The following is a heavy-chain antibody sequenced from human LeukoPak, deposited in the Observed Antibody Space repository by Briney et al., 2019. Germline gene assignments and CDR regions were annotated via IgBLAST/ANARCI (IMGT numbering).Heavy chain of an antibody. Sequence: PGGSLRLSCAASGFTVSSNYMSWVRQAPGKGLEWVSVIYGGGSTYYADSVKGRFTISRDNSKNTLYLQMNSLRGEDTAVYYCAKVLVVVPAAIDSWGQGTLVTVSS. J-gene: IGHJ4*02. CDR2: IYGGGST. CDR1: GFTVSSNY. V-gene: IGHV3-53*01. D-gene: IGHD2-2*01. CDR3: AKVLVVVPAAIDS.